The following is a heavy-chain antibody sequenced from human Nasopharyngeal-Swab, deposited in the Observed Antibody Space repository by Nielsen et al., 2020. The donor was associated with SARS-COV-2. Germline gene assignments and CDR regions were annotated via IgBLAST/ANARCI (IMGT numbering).Heavy chain of an antibody. D-gene: IGHD3-10*01. J-gene: IGHJ6*02. CDR2: ITSRTSYT. CDR3: ARAPVTIEVHYYYGLDV. CDR1: GFTLSDYY. Sequence: GESLKISCAASGFTLSDYYMSWIRQAPGKGPEWVSYITSRTSYTKYADSVKGRFTISRDDARNSLYLQMNNLRVEDTAVYYCARAPVTIEVHYYYGLDVWGQGTTVTVSS. V-gene: IGHV3-11*05.